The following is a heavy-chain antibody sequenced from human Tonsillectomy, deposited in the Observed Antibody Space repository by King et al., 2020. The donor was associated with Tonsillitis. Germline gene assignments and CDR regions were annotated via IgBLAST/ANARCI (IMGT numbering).Heavy chain of an antibody. CDR3: AKDRDFWSPHGMDV. CDR1: GFTFSSYA. J-gene: IGHJ6*02. V-gene: IGHV3-23*04. CDR2: ISGSGGST. D-gene: IGHD3-3*01. Sequence: DVQLVESGGGLIQPGGSLRLSCAASGFTFSSYAMNWVRQAPGKGLEWVSGISGSGGSTYYADSVEGWFAISRDNSKNTLYLQMNSLRAEDTAVYYCAKDRDFWSPHGMDVWGQGTTVTVSS.